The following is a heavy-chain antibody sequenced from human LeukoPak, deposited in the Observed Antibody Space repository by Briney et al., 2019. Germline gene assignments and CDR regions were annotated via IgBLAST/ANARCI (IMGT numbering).Heavy chain of an antibody. J-gene: IGHJ4*02. V-gene: IGHV1-46*01. CDR2: INPSGGST. Sequence: GASVTVSCKASGYTFTSYYMHWVRQAPGQGLEWMGIINPSGGSTSYAQKFQGRVTMTRDMSTSTVYMELSSLRSEDTAVYYCARVTLGREDFDYWGQGTLVTVSS. D-gene: IGHD3-16*01. CDR1: GYTFTSYY. CDR3: ARVTLGREDFDY.